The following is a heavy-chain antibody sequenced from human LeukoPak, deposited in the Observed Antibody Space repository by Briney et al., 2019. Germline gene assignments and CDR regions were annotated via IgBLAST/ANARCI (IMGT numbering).Heavy chain of an antibody. CDR1: GGSISSYY. D-gene: IGHD6-13*01. J-gene: IGHJ3*02. CDR2: IYTSGST. V-gene: IGHV4-4*07. Sequence: PSETLSLTCTVSGGSISSYYWSWSRQPAGKGLDWMGRIYTSGSTNYNPSLKSRVTMSVDTSKNQFSLKLSSVTDADTAVYYCARVGSSSWYRGAFDIWGQGTMVTVSS. CDR3: ARVGSSSWYRGAFDI.